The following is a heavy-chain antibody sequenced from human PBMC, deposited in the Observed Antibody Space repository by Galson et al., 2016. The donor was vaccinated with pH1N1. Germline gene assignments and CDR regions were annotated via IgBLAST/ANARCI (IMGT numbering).Heavy chain of an antibody. CDR1: GYSLTNYW. J-gene: IGHJ4*02. V-gene: IGHV5-51*01. CDR2: IYLSDSHT. D-gene: IGHD3-9*01. CDR3: SSPRPQFRYFDWQKPHSFDY. Sequence: QSGAEVKKPGESLRISCEGFGYSLTNYWIVWVSQMPGKGLEWMGIIYLSDSHTTYSPSFQGQVTISADKSISTAYLERSSLKASDTATYYCSSPRPQFRYFDWQKPHSFDYWGQGTLVTVSS.